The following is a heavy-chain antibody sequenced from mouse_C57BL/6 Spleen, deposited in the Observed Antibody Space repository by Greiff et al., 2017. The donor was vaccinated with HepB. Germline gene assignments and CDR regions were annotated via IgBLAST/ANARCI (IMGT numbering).Heavy chain of an antibody. J-gene: IGHJ4*01. CDR2: IYPNNGGN. V-gene: IGHV1-34*01. CDR3: ARGSNYSYYYAMDY. Sequence: VQLQQSGPELVKPGASVKMSCKASGYTFTDYYMHWVNQSHEKSLEWIGYIYPNNGGNGYNEKFKGKATLTVDKSSSTAYMELRSLTSEDSAVYYCARGSNYSYYYAMDYWGQGTSVTVSS. CDR1: GYTFTDYY. D-gene: IGHD2-5*01.